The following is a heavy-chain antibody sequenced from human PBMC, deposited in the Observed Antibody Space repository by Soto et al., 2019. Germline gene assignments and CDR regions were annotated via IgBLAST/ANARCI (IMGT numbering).Heavy chain of an antibody. Sequence: GGSLKLSCPPLELTCGTFAITWVPQTPGKGLEWVSTISGSGGTTYYAASVKVRFTLSRDNSKGTLYLQMNSLRAEFTAVYYCAKPRGGVHPAAPYALDVWGRGTTVTVSS. J-gene: IGHJ6*02. CDR2: ISGSGGTT. CDR3: AKPRGGVHPAAPYALDV. CDR1: ELTCGTFA. D-gene: IGHD2-2*01. V-gene: IGHV3-23*01.